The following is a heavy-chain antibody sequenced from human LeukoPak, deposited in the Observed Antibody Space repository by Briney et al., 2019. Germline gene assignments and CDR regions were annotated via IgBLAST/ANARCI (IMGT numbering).Heavy chain of an antibody. J-gene: IGHJ5*02. V-gene: IGHV4-4*08. D-gene: IGHD2-21*01. CDR2: IDNTGST. Sequence: NPSETLSLTCTVSGGSISSNYWSWIRQPPGRGLEWVASIDNTGSTNYNPSLKSRVTISLDTSKKQFSLTLSSVTAADTAVYYCATGVGRAIIWSWGQGSLVTVSS. CDR1: GGSISSNY. CDR3: ATGVGRAIIWS.